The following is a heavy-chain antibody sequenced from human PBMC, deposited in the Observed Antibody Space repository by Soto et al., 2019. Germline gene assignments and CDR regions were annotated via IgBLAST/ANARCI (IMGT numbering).Heavy chain of an antibody. J-gene: IGHJ6*02. CDR3: AARRSGLYAMDV. CDR2: IVGGSGNT. D-gene: IGHD1-26*01. V-gene: IGHV1-58*01. Sequence: AASVKVSFKASGFTFSTSAVQWVRQARGQRPEWMGWIVGGSGNTNYAQNSQERVIITRDMSTSTVYMELSSLRSDDTAVYFCAARRSGLYAMDVWGQGTTVTVSS. CDR1: GFTFSTSA.